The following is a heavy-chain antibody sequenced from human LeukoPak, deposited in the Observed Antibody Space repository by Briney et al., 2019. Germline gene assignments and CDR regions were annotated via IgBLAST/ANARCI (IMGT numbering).Heavy chain of an antibody. CDR2: IRGNADTT. D-gene: IGHD5-12*01. CDR3: AKGHGDASGYYYFDS. Sequence: GGSLRLSCAASGFTFSSYSMNWVRQAPGKGPEWVSGIRGNADTTYYADSVKGRFSIFRDNYKNMLYLQMNSLRVEDTALYYCAKGHGDASGYYYFDSWGQGTLVTVSS. J-gene: IGHJ4*02. V-gene: IGHV3-23*01. CDR1: GFTFSSYS.